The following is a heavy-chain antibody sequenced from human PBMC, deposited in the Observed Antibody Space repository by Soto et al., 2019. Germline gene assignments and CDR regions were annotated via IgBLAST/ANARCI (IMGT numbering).Heavy chain of an antibody. CDR1: GYTFTIYW. CDR3: ARPANTVADHFDL. CDR2: IYPSDSDT. Sequence: GESLKISCQVSGYTFTIYWIGGVRQMPRKGLEWRGIIYPSDSDTSYNTSFQGQTTISADQTITTAYLQWNSLTASTTAIYCWARPANTVADHFDLWGQGTPVTVSS. D-gene: IGHD4-17*01. J-gene: IGHJ4*02. V-gene: IGHV5-51*01.